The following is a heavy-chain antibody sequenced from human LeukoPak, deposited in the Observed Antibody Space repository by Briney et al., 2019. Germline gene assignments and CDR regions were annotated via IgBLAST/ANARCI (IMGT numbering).Heavy chain of an antibody. V-gene: IGHV3-49*04. J-gene: IGHJ4*02. CDR3: SRNGLVDFDY. CDR1: GFAFNDFA. Sequence: GGSLRLSCTTSGFAFNDFAMSWVRQPAGKGLEWVGFIRRRAYGGAAEYAASVKGRFIISRDDSKGIAYLQMNSLKTEDTAVYYCSRNGLVDFDYWGQGSRVIVSP. CDR2: IRRRAYGGAA.